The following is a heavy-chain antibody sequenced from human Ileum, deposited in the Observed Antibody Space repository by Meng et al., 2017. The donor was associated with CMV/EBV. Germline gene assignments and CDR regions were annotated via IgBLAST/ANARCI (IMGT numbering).Heavy chain of an antibody. CDR2: IYRGDDK. J-gene: IGHJ4*02. D-gene: IGHD1-26*01. Sequence: WKESGPELVKPTQTLALPCSFSGFSPSTSGEGVGWIRQPPGKALEWLALIYRGDDKRYSPSLNSRLTIAKDTSKNEVVLTLTNMGPIDTGTYYCAHFVGGYYPSRPDYWGQGTLVTVSS. CDR3: AHFVGGYYPSRPDY. CDR1: GFSPSTSGEG. V-gene: IGHV2-5*02.